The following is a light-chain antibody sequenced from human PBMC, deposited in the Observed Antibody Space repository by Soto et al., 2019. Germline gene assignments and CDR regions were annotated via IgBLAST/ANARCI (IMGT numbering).Light chain of an antibody. V-gene: IGLV2-14*01. Sequence: QSVLTQPASVSGSPGQSITISCTGTSSDVGGYNYVSWYQQYPGKAPKVMIYDVTNRPSGVSNRFSGSRSGNTASLTISGLQAEDEADYYCCSFTTSSTYVFGTGTKVIV. CDR2: DVT. J-gene: IGLJ1*01. CDR1: SSDVGGYNY. CDR3: CSFTTSSTYV.